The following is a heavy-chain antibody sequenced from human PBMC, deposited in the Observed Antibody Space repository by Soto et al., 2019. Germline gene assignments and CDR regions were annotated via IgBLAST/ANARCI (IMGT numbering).Heavy chain of an antibody. CDR2: IYYSGST. CDR3: ARLPVVATTEI. V-gene: IGHV4-59*08. CDR1: DGSISSYY. Sequence: SETMSLTCTVSDGSISSYYWSWIRQPPGKGLEWIGYIYYSGSTNYNPSLKSRVTISVDTSKNQFSLKLSSVTAADTAVYYCARLPVVATTEIWGQGTMVTVSS. J-gene: IGHJ3*02. D-gene: IGHD5-12*01.